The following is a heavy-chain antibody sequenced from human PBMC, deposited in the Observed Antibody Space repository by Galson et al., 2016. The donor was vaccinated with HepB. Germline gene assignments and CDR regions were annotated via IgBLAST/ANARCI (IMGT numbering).Heavy chain of an antibody. CDR3: ASRYGSGSVSWFAP. Sequence: SVKVSCKASGYTFTSYAISWVRQAPGQGLEWMGWISAYNGNTNYAQNLQGRVTMTTDTSTSTAYMELRSLISDDTAVYYCASRYGSGSVSWFAPWGQGTLVTVSS. V-gene: IGHV1-18*01. D-gene: IGHD3-10*01. CDR2: ISAYNGNT. J-gene: IGHJ5*02. CDR1: GYTFTSYA.